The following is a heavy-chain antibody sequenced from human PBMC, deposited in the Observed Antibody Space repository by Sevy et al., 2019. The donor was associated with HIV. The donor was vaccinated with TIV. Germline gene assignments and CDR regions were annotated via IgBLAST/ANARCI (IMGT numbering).Heavy chain of an antibody. D-gene: IGHD2-21*01. Sequence: GGSLRLSCAASGFSFSSYGMHWVRQAPGKGLEWMSYIQYDGSNKDYADSVKGRFTISRDNSKNTLYLQMNSLGVEDTPVFYCGKEGGGEGGDHWGQGTLVTVSS. J-gene: IGHJ4*02. CDR2: IQYDGSNK. CDR3: GKEGGGEGGDH. CDR1: GFSFSSYG. V-gene: IGHV3-30*02.